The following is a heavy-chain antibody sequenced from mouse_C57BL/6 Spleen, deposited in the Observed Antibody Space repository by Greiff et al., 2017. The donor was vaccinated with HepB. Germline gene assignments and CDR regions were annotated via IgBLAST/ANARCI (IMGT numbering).Heavy chain of an antibody. CDR2: IDPSDSYT. V-gene: IGHV1-69*01. Sequence: QVQLQQPGAELVMPGASVKLSCKASGYTFTSYWMHWVKQRPGQGLEWIGEIDPSDSYTNYNQKFKGKSTLTVDKSSSTAYMQRSSLTSEDSAVYYCARKAYDYGDWYFDVWGTGTTVTVSS. CDR1: GYTFTSYW. J-gene: IGHJ1*03. D-gene: IGHD2-4*01. CDR3: ARKAYDYGDWYFDV.